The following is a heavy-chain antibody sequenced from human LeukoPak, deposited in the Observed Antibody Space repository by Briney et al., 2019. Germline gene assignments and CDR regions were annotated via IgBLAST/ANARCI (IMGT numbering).Heavy chain of an antibody. CDR3: ARDSGDYCSSTSCYAGFDY. Sequence: PGRSLRLSCAASGFTFSSYAMHWVRQAPGKGLEWVAVISYDGSNKYYADSVKGRFTISRDNSKNTLYLQMNSLRAEDTAVYYCARDSGDYCSSTSCYAGFDYWGQGPLVTVSS. CDR2: ISYDGSNK. J-gene: IGHJ4*02. D-gene: IGHD2-2*01. V-gene: IGHV3-30*04. CDR1: GFTFSSYA.